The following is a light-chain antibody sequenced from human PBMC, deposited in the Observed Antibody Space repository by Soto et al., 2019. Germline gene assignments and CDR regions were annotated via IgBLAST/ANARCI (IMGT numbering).Light chain of an antibody. J-gene: IGKJ1*01. CDR2: GAS. Sequence: EVVLTQSPGTLSLSPGERATLSCRASQSVSSGYLGWYQQKPGQAPRLLIYGASSRATGIPDRFSGSGSGTDFTLTISRLEPEDFAVYFCQQSTYSPWTFGQGTKVEIK. CDR1: QSVSSGY. V-gene: IGKV3-20*01. CDR3: QQSTYSPWT.